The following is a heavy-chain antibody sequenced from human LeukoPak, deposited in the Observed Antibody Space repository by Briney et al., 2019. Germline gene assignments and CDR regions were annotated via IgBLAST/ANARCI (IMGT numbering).Heavy chain of an antibody. CDR1: GGTFSSYA. J-gene: IGHJ1*01. CDR3: AGGYYYDSSGYYAEYFQH. V-gene: IGHV1-69*13. D-gene: IGHD3-22*01. Sequence: SVKVSCKASGGTFSSYAISWVRQAPGQGLEWMGGIIPIFGTANYAQKFQGRVTITADESTSTAYMELSSLRSEDTAVYYCAGGYYYDSSGYYAEYFQHWGQGTLVTVSS. CDR2: IIPIFGTA.